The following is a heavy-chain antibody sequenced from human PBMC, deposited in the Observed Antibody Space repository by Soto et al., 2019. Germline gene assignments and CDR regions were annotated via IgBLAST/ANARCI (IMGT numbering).Heavy chain of an antibody. Sequence: PGVSLRLSCAASGFSFGNYPMNWVRQTPGKGPEWISYSSHRGDTMHYADSVEGRFTISRDNARNTLSLHMSSLRDEDSALYYCEKGNNPNVGWPYDFEAWG. CDR2: SSHRGDTM. D-gene: IGHD6-19*01. V-gene: IGHV3-48*02. J-gene: IGHJ3*01. CDR3: EKGNNPNVGWPYDFEA. CDR1: GFSFGNYP.